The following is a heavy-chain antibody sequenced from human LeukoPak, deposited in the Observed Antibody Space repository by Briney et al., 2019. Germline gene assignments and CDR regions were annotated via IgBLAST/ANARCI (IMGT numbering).Heavy chain of an antibody. CDR3: ARRGSSSSSEFDY. D-gene: IGHD6-13*01. V-gene: IGHV1-2*02. Sequence: ASVKVSCKASGYTFTGYFLHWVREAPGQGLESMGWINPNSGATNSAQKFQGRVTMTRDTSISTAYVEMSSLRSDDTAVYYCARRGSSSSSEFDYWGQGTLVTVSS. J-gene: IGHJ4*02. CDR1: GYTFTGYF. CDR2: INPNSGAT.